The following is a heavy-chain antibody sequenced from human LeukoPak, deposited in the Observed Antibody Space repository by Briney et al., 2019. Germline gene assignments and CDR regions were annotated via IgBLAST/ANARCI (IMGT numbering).Heavy chain of an antibody. CDR2: ISSSGSTI. V-gene: IGHV3-48*03. J-gene: IGHJ4*02. D-gene: IGHD4-17*01. CDR1: GFTFSSYE. CDR3: ARGSKSYGDYIRSRIHYFDY. Sequence: GGSLRLSCAAPGFTFSSYEMNWVRQAPGKGLEWVSYISSSGSTIYYADSVKGRFTISRDNSKNTLYLQMNSLRAEDTAVYYCARGSKSYGDYIRSRIHYFDYWGQGTLVTVSS.